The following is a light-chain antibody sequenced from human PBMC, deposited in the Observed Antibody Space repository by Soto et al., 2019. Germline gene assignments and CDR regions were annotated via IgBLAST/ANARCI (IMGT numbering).Light chain of an antibody. Sequence: QSALTQPRSVSGSPGQSVTISCTGTSSDVGGYNYVSWCQQHPGKAPKLMIYDVSKRPSGVPDLFSGSKSGNTASLTISGLQAEDEADYYCCSYAGSYTFSYVFGTGTKVTVL. J-gene: IGLJ1*01. CDR2: DVS. CDR3: CSYAGSYTFSYV. V-gene: IGLV2-11*01. CDR1: SSDVGGYNY.